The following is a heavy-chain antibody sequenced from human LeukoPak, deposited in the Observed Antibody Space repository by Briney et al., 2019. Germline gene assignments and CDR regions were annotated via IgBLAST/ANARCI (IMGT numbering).Heavy chain of an antibody. CDR2: IYTSGST. Sequence: PSETLSLTCTVSGGSISSYYWSWIRQPAGKGLEWIGRIYTSGSTNYNPSLKSRVTMSVDTSKNQFSLKPSSVTAADTAVYYCAREPTTPHPNYYYYYGMDVWGQGTTVTVSS. CDR3: AREPTTPHPNYYYYYGMDV. J-gene: IGHJ6*02. D-gene: IGHD4-11*01. V-gene: IGHV4-4*07. CDR1: GGSISSYY.